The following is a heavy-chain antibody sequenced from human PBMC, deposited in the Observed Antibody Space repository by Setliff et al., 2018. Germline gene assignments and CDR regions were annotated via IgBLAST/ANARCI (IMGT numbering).Heavy chain of an antibody. CDR1: GGSISSGDYH. V-gene: IGHV4-30-4*08. J-gene: IGHJ6*02. CDR3: ARDQGYYGSGSLDSYYYYYGMDV. CDR2: IYYSGST. Sequence: SETLSLTCTVSGGSISSGDYHWSWIRQPPGKGLEWIGYIYYSGSTYYNPSLKSRVTISVDTSKNQFSRKLSSVTAGDTAVYYCARDQGYYGSGSLDSYYYYYGMDVWGQGTTVTVSS. D-gene: IGHD3-10*01.